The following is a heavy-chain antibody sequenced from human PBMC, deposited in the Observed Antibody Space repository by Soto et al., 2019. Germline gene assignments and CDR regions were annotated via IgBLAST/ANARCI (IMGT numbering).Heavy chain of an antibody. J-gene: IGHJ6*02. Sequence: GGSLRLSCAASGFTVITNYRTWFRQTPGKGLEWVSIIYSNGNTYYADSVKGRFTISRDNSKNTLYLQMNSLRVDDTAVYYCVVEDLGMEVWGQGTTVTVSS. CDR1: GFTVITNY. CDR2: IYSNGNT. V-gene: IGHV3-53*01. D-gene: IGHD2-15*01. CDR3: VVEDLGMEV.